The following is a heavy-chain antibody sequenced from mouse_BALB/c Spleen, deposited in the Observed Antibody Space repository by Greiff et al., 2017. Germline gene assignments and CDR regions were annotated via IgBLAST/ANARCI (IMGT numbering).Heavy chain of an antibody. CDR3: ARGIDDYVGYYAMDY. CDR2: ISSGGRT. J-gene: IGHJ4*01. D-gene: IGHD2-4*01. V-gene: IGHV5-6-5*01. Sequence: EVQLVESGGGLVKPGGSLKLSCAASGFTFSSYAMSWVRQTPEKRLEWVASISSGGRTYYPDSVKGRFTISRDNARNILYLQMSSLRSEDTAMYYSARGIDDYVGYYAMDYWGQGTSVTVAA. CDR1: GFTFSSYA.